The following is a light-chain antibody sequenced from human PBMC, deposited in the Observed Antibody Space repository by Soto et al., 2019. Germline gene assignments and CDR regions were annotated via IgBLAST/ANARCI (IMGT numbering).Light chain of an antibody. V-gene: IGLV2-8*01. CDR3: SSYAASNNFYFV. CDR1: SSDVGGYNY. J-gene: IGLJ3*02. CDR2: EVT. Sequence: QSALTRPPSASGSPGQSVTISCTGTSSDVGGYNYVSWYQQYPGRAPKLMIYEVTKRPSGVPDRFSGSKSGNTASLTLSGLQAEDEADYYCSSYAASNNFYFVFGGGTKLTVL.